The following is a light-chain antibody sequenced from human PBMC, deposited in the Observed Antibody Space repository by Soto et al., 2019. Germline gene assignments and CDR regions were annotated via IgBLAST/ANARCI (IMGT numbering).Light chain of an antibody. CDR1: NRDVGSSTY. CDR3: CSYTSTATYV. J-gene: IGLJ1*01. V-gene: IGLV2-14*01. Sequence: QSVLTQPASVSGSSGQSISISCTGTNRDVGSSTYVTWYQQYPDKAPTLVIFDVNNRPSGISNRFSGSKSGNTASLTISGLQAEDEADYYCCSYTSTATYVFGTGTKVTVL. CDR2: DVN.